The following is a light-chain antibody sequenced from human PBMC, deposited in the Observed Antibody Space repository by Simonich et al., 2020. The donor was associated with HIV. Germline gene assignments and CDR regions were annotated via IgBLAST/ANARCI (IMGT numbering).Light chain of an antibody. CDR2: EIF. Sequence: EIVMTQTPLSLSVTPGQPASISCKSSRSLWYSDGKTYLYWYLQKPGQSPQPLIYEIFNRFSGVPDRFSGSGSGTDFTLKISRVEAEDVGVYYCMQSIQLPRTFGQGTKVEIK. V-gene: IGKV2D-29*02. J-gene: IGKJ1*01. CDR3: MQSIQLPRT. CDR1: RSLWYSDGKTY.